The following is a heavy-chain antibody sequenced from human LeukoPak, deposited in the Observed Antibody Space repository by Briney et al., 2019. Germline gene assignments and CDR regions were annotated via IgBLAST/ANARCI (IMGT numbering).Heavy chain of an antibody. V-gene: IGHV5-51*01. D-gene: IGHD1-1*01. CDR1: GYSFTNYW. J-gene: IGHJ5*02. Sequence: GESLQISCKGSGYSFTNYWIAWLRQVPGKGLDWVGVVYPSDSDTRYSPSFQGQVTISVDKSTNTAYLQWSSLKASDTAMYYCGRIGSTTVTTYFDPWGQGTLVTVSS. CDR2: VYPSDSDT. CDR3: GRIGSTTVTTYFDP.